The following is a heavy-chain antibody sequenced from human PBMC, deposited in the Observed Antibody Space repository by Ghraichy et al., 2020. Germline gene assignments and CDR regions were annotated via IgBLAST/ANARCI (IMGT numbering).Heavy chain of an antibody. J-gene: IGHJ4*02. D-gene: IGHD3-10*01. CDR2: INHSGST. Sequence: SETLSLTCAVYGGSFSGYYWSWIRQPPGKGLEWIGEINHSGSTNYNPSLKSRVTISVDTSKNQFSLKLSSVTAADTAVYYCARCIRFREPPNYWGQGTLVTVSS. V-gene: IGHV4-34*01. CDR3: ARCIRFREPPNY. CDR1: GGSFSGYY.